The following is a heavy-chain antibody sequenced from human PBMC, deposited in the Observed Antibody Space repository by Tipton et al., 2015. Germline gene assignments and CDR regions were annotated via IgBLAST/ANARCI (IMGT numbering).Heavy chain of an antibody. CDR2: ISHSGST. D-gene: IGHD6-19*01. CDR3: ASRGAGTSHYAMDV. Sequence: TLSLTCAVSAYSISTDYYWGWIRQPPGKGLEWIGTISHSGSTYYNPSLKSRVTISADTSKNQFSLKLTSVTAADTAVYYCASRGAGTSHYAMDVWGQGTTVSVSS. J-gene: IGHJ6*02. CDR1: AYSISTDYY. V-gene: IGHV4-38-2*01.